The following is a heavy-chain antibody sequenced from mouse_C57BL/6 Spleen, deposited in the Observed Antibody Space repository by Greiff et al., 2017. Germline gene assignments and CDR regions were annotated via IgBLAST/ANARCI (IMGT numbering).Heavy chain of an antibody. Sequence: VQLQQSGAELVKPGASVKLSCTASGFNIKDYYMHWVKQRTEQGLEWIGRIDPEDGETKYAPKFQGKATITADTSSNTTYLQLSSLTSEDTAVYYCARSITTVVALYYYAMDYWGQGTSVTVSS. V-gene: IGHV14-2*01. CDR3: ARSITTVVALYYYAMDY. D-gene: IGHD1-1*01. CDR1: GFNIKDYY. CDR2: IDPEDGET. J-gene: IGHJ4*01.